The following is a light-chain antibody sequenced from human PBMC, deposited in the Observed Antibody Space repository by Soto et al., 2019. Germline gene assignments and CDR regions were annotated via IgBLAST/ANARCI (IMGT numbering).Light chain of an antibody. CDR2: SNN. V-gene: IGLV1-44*01. CDR3: AAWDDSLISWV. J-gene: IGLJ3*02. Sequence: QSVLTQPPSASGTPGQRVTISCSGSSSNIGSNTVNLYQQLPGTAPKLLIYSNNQRPSGVPDRFSGSKSGTSASLAISGLQSEDEADYYCAAWDDSLISWVFGGGTKLTVL. CDR1: SSNIGSNT.